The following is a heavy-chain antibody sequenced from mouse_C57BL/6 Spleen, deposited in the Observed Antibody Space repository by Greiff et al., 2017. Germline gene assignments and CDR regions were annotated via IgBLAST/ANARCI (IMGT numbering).Heavy chain of an antibody. CDR2: IHPSDSDT. CDR3: AMGDYDEFAY. CDR1: GYTFTSYW. Sequence: VQLQQPGAELVKPGASVKVSCKASGYTFTSYWMHWVKQRPGQGLEWIGRIHPSDSDTNYNQKFKGKATLTVDKSSSTADMQLSSLTSEASAVYYCAMGDYDEFAYWGQGTLVTVSA. J-gene: IGHJ3*01. V-gene: IGHV1-74*01. D-gene: IGHD2-4*01.